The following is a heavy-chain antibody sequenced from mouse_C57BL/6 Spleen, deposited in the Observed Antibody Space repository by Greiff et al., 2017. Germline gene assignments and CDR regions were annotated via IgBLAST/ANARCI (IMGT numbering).Heavy chain of an antibody. CDR3: AREQLRLLYAMDY. CDR1: GYSITSGYY. V-gene: IGHV3-6*01. Sequence: EVKLVESGPGLVKPSQSLSLTCSVTGYSITSGYYWNWIRQFPGNKLEWMGYISYDGSNNYNPSLKNRISITRDTSKNQFFLKLNSVTTEDTATYYCAREQLRLLYAMDYWGQGTSVTVSS. J-gene: IGHJ4*01. CDR2: ISYDGSN. D-gene: IGHD3-2*02.